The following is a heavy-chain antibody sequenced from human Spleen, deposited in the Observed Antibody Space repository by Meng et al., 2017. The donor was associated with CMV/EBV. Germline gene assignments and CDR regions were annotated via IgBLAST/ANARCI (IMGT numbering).Heavy chain of an antibody. D-gene: IGHD4-23*01. CDR3: ARDRGGTSSNGYYFDY. Sequence: ASVKVSCKASGFPFISYGISWVRQAPGQGLEWMGWINPKNDATYYAQKFQGSINMTRDTSISTAYVDLSSLRFNDTAIYYCARDRGGTSSNGYYFDYWGQGTPVTVSS. V-gene: IGHV1-2*02. CDR1: GFPFISYG. J-gene: IGHJ4*02. CDR2: INPKNDAT.